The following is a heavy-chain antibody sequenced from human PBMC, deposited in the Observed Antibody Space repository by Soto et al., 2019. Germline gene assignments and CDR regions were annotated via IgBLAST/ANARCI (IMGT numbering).Heavy chain of an antibody. D-gene: IGHD6-6*01. V-gene: IGHV1-18*01. CDR1: GYTFRNYG. CDR2: ISAYNGNT. Sequence: ASVKVSCKASGYTFRNYGINWVRQAPGQGLEWMGWISAYNGNTKYAQKFQGRVTLATDTPTATAYMELGSLKSDDTAVYYCARDGRQFVPNSDNFYIWGQGRTVTVSS. J-gene: IGHJ6*02. CDR3: ARDGRQFVPNSDNFYI.